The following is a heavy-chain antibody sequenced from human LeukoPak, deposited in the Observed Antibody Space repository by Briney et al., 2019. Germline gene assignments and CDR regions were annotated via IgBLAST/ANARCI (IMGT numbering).Heavy chain of an antibody. CDR2: IYHSGST. CDR3: ARTNMGIAAVVD. V-gene: IGHV4-59*12. J-gene: IGHJ4*02. D-gene: IGHD6-13*01. Sequence: SETLSLTCTVSGGSFGNYYWSWIRQPPGKGLEWIGYIYHSGSTYYNPSLKSRVTISVDRSKNQFSLKLSSVTAADTAVYYCARTNMGIAAVVDWGQGTLVTVSS. CDR1: GGSFGNYY.